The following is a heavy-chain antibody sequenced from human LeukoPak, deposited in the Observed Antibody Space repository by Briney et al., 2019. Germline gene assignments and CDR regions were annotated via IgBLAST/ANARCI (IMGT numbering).Heavy chain of an antibody. V-gene: IGHV4-30-4*08. CDR3: ARARIVVVPAARTAGSFDY. CDR1: GGSISSYY. Sequence: KPSETLSLTCTVSGGSISSYYWSWIRQPPGKGLEWIGYISYSGSTYYNPSLKSRVTISVDTSKNQFSLKLSSVTAADTAVYYCARARIVVVPAARTAGSFDYWGQGTLVTVSS. CDR2: ISYSGST. D-gene: IGHD2-2*01. J-gene: IGHJ4*02.